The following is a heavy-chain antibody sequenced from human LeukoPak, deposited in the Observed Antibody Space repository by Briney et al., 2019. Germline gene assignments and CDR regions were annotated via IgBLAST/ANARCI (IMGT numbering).Heavy chain of an antibody. V-gene: IGHV3-7*01. CDR1: GFTFSTYW. D-gene: IGHD3-10*01. CDR2: IKEDGGEI. CDR3: ASNSMVRGKGTDY. Sequence: PGGSLRLSCAASGFTFSTYWMTWVRQAPGKGLEWVGNIKEDGGEIKYVDSVRGRFTISRDNARSSMYLQMNSLRVEDTAVYYCASNSMVRGKGTDYWGQGTLATVSS. J-gene: IGHJ4*02.